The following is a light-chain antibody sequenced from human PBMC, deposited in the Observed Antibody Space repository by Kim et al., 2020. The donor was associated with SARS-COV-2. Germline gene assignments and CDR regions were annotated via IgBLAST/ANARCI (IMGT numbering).Light chain of an antibody. J-gene: IGKJ2*03. V-gene: IGKV3-15*01. CDR3: QQYDVWPPES. CDR1: QSVSGK. CDR2: GAS. Sequence: EIVMTQSPATLSASPGESVTLSCRASQSVSGKLAWYQQKPGQAPRLLMYGASTRDTGVPARFSGSGSGTEFTLTISGVQSEDFAVYYCQQYDVWPPESFGQGTKLEI.